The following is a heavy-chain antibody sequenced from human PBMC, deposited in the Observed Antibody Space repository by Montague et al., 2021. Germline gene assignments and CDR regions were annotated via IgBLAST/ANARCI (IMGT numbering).Heavy chain of an antibody. J-gene: IGHJ4*02. V-gene: IGHV4-4*08. CDR2: VYSNGHT. CDR3: ARTFCRGNHHPFDY. Sequence: SETLSLTCTVSGGSLAHYYWSWIRQPPGKGLEWIGYVYSNGHTNFNPSLRGRVTISNDTSQAQFSLNLSSMTAADTAVYYCARTFCRGNHHPFDYWGPGILVSVSS. D-gene: IGHD1-14*01. CDR1: GGSLAHYY.